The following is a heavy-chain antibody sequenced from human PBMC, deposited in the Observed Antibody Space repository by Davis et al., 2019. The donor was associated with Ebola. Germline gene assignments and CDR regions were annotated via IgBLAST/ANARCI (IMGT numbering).Heavy chain of an antibody. Sequence: PGGSLRLSCVASGFFVGNNYMTWVRQAPGKGLEWISVIYSAGDTYYADSLKGRFTISRDNSKNTLYLQMNSLRVEDTAVYYCTRDYPSPAAFWGQGTLVTVSS. D-gene: IGHD2-2*01. CDR2: IYSAGDT. CDR3: TRDYPSPAAF. CDR1: GFFVGNNY. J-gene: IGHJ4*02. V-gene: IGHV3-53*01.